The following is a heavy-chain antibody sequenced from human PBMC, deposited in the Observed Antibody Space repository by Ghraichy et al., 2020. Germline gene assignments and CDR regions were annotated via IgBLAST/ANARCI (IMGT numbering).Heavy chain of an antibody. D-gene: IGHD3-16*02. Sequence: GGSLRLSCAASGFTFSSYWMSWVRQAPGKGLEWVANIKQDGSEKYYVDSVKGRFTISRDNAKNSLYLQMNSLRAEDTAVYYCARDRRTGYDYIWGSYRNPDNWFDPWGQGTLVTVSS. CDR1: GFTFSSYW. V-gene: IGHV3-7*01. J-gene: IGHJ5*02. CDR3: ARDRRTGYDYIWGSYRNPDNWFDP. CDR2: IKQDGSEK.